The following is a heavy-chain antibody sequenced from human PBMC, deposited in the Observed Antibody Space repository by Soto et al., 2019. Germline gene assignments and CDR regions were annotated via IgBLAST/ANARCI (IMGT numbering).Heavy chain of an antibody. CDR1: GFTFSDYY. D-gene: IGHD2-15*01. Sequence: PGGSLRLSCAASGFTFSDYYMSWIRQAPGKGLEWVSYISSSSSYTNYADSVKGRFTISRDNAKNSLYLQMNSLRAGDTAVYYCAREGRCSGGSCYSLDAFDIWGQGTMVTVSS. V-gene: IGHV3-11*05. CDR2: ISSSSSYT. J-gene: IGHJ3*02. CDR3: AREGRCSGGSCYSLDAFDI.